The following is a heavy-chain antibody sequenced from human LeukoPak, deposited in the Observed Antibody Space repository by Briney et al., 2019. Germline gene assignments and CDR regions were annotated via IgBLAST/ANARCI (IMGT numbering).Heavy chain of an antibody. Sequence: SETLSLTCTVSGASITSSRYYWGWIRQPPGKGLEWIGSIYYSGITYYNSSLQSRVTISVDTSKNQFSLKLSSVTAADTAIYYCARRQPSGSYLDYWGQGTLVTVSS. CDR1: GASITSSRYY. J-gene: IGHJ4*02. CDR3: ARRQPSGSYLDY. D-gene: IGHD1-26*01. V-gene: IGHV4-39*01. CDR2: IYYSGIT.